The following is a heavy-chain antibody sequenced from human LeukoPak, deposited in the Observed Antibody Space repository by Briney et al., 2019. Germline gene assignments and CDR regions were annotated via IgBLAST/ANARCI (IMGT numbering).Heavy chain of an antibody. Sequence: SEILSLTCSVSGDSISSYYWSWIRQPPGKGLEWIGYIYYTGSTNYNPSLKSRVTISLDTSKNQFSLKLSSVTTADTAVYYCARSSSWTGSIFDSWGQGTLVTVSS. V-gene: IGHV4-59*01. CDR3: ARSSSWTGSIFDS. J-gene: IGHJ4*02. D-gene: IGHD6-13*01. CDR2: IYYTGST. CDR1: GDSISSYY.